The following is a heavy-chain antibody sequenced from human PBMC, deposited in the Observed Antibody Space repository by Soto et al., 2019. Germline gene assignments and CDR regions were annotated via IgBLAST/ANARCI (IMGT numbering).Heavy chain of an antibody. CDR3: ARGQPKGYCSGGGCYPNWFDP. Sequence: ASVKVSCKASGYTFTSYDINWVRQATGQGLEWMGWMNPNSGNTGYAQKFQGRVTMTRNTSISTAYMELSSLRSEDTAVYYCARGQPKGYCSGGGCYPNWFDPWGQGTLVTVSS. D-gene: IGHD2-15*01. J-gene: IGHJ5*02. V-gene: IGHV1-8*01. CDR2: MNPNSGNT. CDR1: GYTFTSYD.